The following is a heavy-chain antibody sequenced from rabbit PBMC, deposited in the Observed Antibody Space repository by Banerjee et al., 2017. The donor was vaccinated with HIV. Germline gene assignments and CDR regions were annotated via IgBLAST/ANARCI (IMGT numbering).Heavy chain of an antibody. J-gene: IGHJ2*01. D-gene: IGHD1-1*01. CDR1: GFSFCSNW. CDR2: IDTNDGDT. V-gene: IGHV1S45*01. Sequence: LEESGGGLVKPGGTLTLTRTVSGFSFCSNWLCWVRQAPGKGLEWIACIDTNDGDTDYANWPKGRFAISKTSSTTVTLQMTSLTAADTDTYFCARNYVNAFDPWGPGTLVTVS. CDR3: ARNYVNAFDP.